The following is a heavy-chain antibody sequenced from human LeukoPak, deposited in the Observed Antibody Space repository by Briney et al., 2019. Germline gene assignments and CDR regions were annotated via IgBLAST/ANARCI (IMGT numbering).Heavy chain of an antibody. Sequence: GGSLRLSCAASGFTFSGYIMNWVRQAPGKGLEWVSFIGTSGNTIYYADSVKGRFTVSRDNAKNALYLQMNSLRAEDTAVYYCARDQWLDYWGQGTLVTVSS. CDR1: GFTFSGYI. CDR3: ARDQWLDY. D-gene: IGHD6-19*01. CDR2: IGTSGNTI. J-gene: IGHJ4*02. V-gene: IGHV3-48*01.